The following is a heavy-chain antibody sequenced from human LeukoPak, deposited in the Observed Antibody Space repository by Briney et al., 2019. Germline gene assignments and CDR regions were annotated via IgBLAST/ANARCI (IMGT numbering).Heavy chain of an antibody. Sequence: SGPTLVKPTQTLTLTCTFSGFSLSSSGVGVGWIRQPPGKALEWLALIYRDDDKRYSPSLKSRLTITKDTSKNQVVLTMTNMDPVDTATYYCAHRRGTYYFQYWGQGTLVTVSS. CDR3: AHRRGTYYFQY. CDR1: GFSLSSSGVG. CDR2: IYRDDDK. V-gene: IGHV2-5*02. D-gene: IGHD1-26*01. J-gene: IGHJ4*02.